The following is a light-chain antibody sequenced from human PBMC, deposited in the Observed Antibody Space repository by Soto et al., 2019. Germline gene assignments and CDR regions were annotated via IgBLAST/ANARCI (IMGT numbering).Light chain of an antibody. V-gene: IGLV7-46*01. CDR2: DVN. Sequence: QAVVTQEPSLTVSPGGTVTLTCGSSTGAVTSGHYPYWFQQNPGQAPRTLIFDVNRKHSWTPARFSGSLLGGKAALTLSGAHPEEEAAYYCFLTYVGSRVFGGGTQLTVL. J-gene: IGLJ2*01. CDR1: TGAVTSGHY. CDR3: FLTYVGSRV.